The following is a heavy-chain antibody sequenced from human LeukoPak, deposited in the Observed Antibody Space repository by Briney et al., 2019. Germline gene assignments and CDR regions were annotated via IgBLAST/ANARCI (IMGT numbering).Heavy chain of an antibody. CDR1: GGSFSGYY. V-gene: IGHV4-34*01. CDR3: ARVPQWLVTRDY. D-gene: IGHD6-19*01. CDR2: INHSGST. Sequence: SETLSLTCAVYGGSFSGYYWSWIRQPPGKGLEWIGEINHSGSTNYNPSLKSRVTISVDTSKNQFSLKLSSVTAADTAVYYCARVPQWLVTRDYWGQGTLVTVSS. J-gene: IGHJ4*02.